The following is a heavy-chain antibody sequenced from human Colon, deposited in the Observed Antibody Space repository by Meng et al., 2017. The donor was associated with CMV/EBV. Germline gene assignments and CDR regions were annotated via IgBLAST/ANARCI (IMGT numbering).Heavy chain of an antibody. J-gene: IGHJ4*02. CDR3: AKEWAPHEHFDY. Sequence: GESLKISCAASGFPFSTYAMHWVRQAPGKGREWVAVISSDGNFQHYADSLKGRFTISRDNSKNTLYLQMNSLRAEDTAVYYCAKEWAPHEHFDYWGQGTLVTVSS. CDR1: GFPFSTYA. CDR2: ISSDGNFQ. V-gene: IGHV3-30-3*02.